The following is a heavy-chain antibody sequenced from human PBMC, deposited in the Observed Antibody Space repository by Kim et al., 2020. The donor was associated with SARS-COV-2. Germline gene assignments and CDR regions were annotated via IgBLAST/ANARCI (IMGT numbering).Heavy chain of an antibody. J-gene: IGHJ3*02. CDR3: ARQGGYYYDSRDAFDI. Sequence: GGSLRLSCAASGFTFSNYDMNWVRQAPGKGLEWVAYISNNASTIYYAESVKGRFTISRDNAKNSLYLQMNSLRAEDTAVYYCARQGGYYYDSRDAFDIWGQGTMVTVSS. D-gene: IGHD3-22*01. CDR1: GFTFSNYD. CDR2: ISNNASTI. V-gene: IGHV3-11*01.